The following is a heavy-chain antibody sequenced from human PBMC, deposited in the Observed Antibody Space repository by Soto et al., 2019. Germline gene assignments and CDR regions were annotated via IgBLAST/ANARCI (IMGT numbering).Heavy chain of an antibody. CDR1: GYTLTELS. V-gene: IGHV1-24*01. Sequence: ASVKVSCKVSGYTLTELSMHWVRQAPGKGLEWMGGFDPEDGETIYAQKFQGRVTMTEDTSTDTAYMELSSLRSEDTAVYYCATALRPHVNIVATILSYSDAFDIWGKGKMVTVSS. CDR3: ATALRPHVNIVATILSYSDAFDI. CDR2: FDPEDGET. J-gene: IGHJ3*02. D-gene: IGHD5-12*01.